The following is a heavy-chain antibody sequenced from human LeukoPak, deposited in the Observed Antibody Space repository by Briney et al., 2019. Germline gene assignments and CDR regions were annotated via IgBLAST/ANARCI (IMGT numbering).Heavy chain of an antibody. Sequence: SETLSLTCTVSGGSISSYYWSWVRQPPGKGLEWIGYIYYSGSTNYNLSLKSRVTISVDTSKNQFSLKLSSVTAADTAVYYCARARGDYDFWSGYYGFDYWGQGTLSPSPQ. V-gene: IGHV4-59*01. CDR2: IYYSGST. CDR3: ARARGDYDFWSGYYGFDY. D-gene: IGHD3-3*01. CDR1: GGSISSYY. J-gene: IGHJ4*02.